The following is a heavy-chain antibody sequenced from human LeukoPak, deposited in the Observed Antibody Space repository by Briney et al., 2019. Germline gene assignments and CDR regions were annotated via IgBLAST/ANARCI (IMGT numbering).Heavy chain of an antibody. CDR1: GFALNSCG. V-gene: IGHV3-30*03. J-gene: IGHJ4*02. CDR3: ARMNYVSSGWGAPFDY. D-gene: IGHD1-7*01. Sequence: GGSLRLSCVVSGFALNSCGIHWVRQAPGKGLEWVAVVSYDGSDKLYEDSVKGRFTISRDNAKNSLYLQMNSLRAEDTAVYYCARMNYVSSGWGAPFDYWGQGTLVTISS. CDR2: VSYDGSDK.